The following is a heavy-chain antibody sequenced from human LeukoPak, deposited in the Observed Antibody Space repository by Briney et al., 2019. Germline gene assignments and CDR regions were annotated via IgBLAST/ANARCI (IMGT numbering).Heavy chain of an antibody. CDR1: GITFSSYS. J-gene: IGHJ4*02. CDR3: TGSQSDYVGSLEY. D-gene: IGHD4-17*01. V-gene: IGHV3-21*01. Sequence: GGSLRLSCPSTGITFSSYSMNGVRQAPGKGLEWVSSISTSSSYIYYADSVKGRFTISRDNAKNSLYLQMNSLRAEDTAVYYCTGSQSDYVGSLEYWHQGTQVTVSS. CDR2: ISTSSSYI.